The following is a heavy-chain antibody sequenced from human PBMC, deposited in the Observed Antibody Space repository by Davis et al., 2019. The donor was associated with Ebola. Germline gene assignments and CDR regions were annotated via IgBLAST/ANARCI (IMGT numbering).Heavy chain of an antibody. Sequence: GSLRLSCTVSGGSVSSGSYYWSWIRQPPGKGLEWIGEINHSGSTNYNPSLKSRVTISVDTSKNQFSLKLSSVTAADTAVYYCARRPRRDGYNYNYWGQGTLVTVSS. V-gene: IGHV4-39*07. D-gene: IGHD5-24*01. J-gene: IGHJ4*02. CDR1: GGSVSSGSYY. CDR3: ARRPRRDGYNYNY. CDR2: INHSGST.